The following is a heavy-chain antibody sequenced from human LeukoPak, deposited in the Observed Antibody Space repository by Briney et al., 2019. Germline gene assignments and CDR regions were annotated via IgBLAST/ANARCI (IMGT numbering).Heavy chain of an antibody. CDR2: MNPKSGNT. J-gene: IGHJ5*02. CDR1: GYTFTNYD. D-gene: IGHD2-15*01. V-gene: IGHV1-8*01. Sequence: ASVKVSCKASGYTFTNYDINWVRQATGQGPEWMGWMNPKSGNTGYAQKFQGRVTMTRNTPISTAYMELSSLRSDDTAVYYCARDQDIVVVVAALRQREMGGFDPWGQGTLVTVSS. CDR3: ARDQDIVVVVAALRQREMGGFDP.